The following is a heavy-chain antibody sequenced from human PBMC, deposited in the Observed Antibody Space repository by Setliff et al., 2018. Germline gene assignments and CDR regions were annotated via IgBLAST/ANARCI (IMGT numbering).Heavy chain of an antibody. CDR3: ARVRNTQNGFFDY. CDR2: INHSGST. V-gene: IGHV4-34*01. CDR1: GGSFSGYY. Sequence: SETLSLTCAVYGGSFSGYYWCWIRQSPGKGLEWIGEINHSGSTNYNPSLKSRVTISVDTSKNQFSLKLSSVTAADTAIYYCARVRNTQNGFFDYWSQGTLVTVSS. D-gene: IGHD1-1*01. J-gene: IGHJ4*02.